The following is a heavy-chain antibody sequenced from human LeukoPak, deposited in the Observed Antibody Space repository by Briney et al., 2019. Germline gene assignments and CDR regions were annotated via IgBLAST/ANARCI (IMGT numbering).Heavy chain of an antibody. V-gene: IGHV3-23*01. CDR1: GFTFSNYA. D-gene: IGHD6-6*01. Sequence: SGGSLRLSCAASGFTFSNYAMNWVRQAPGKGLEWVPGISGGDGTTFYADSVKGRFTISRDNSKNTLYLQMNSLRAEDTAVYYCAKAGSLDIAARQNYWGQGTLVTASS. CDR2: ISGGDGTT. CDR3: AKAGSLDIAARQNY. J-gene: IGHJ4*02.